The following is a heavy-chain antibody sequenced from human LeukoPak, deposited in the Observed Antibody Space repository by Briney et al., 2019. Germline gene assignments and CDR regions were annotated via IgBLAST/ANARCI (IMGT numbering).Heavy chain of an antibody. V-gene: IGHV4-39*07. D-gene: IGHD5-18*01. CDR3: ARTRYSYGPFDY. J-gene: IGHJ4*02. CDR1: GGSISSSSYY. Sequence: KSSETLSLTCTVSGGSISSSSYYWGWIRQPPGKGLEWIGSIYYSGIPYYNPSLKSRVTISVDTSKNQFSLKLSSVTAADTAVYYCARTRYSYGPFDYWGQGTLVTVSS. CDR2: IYYSGIP.